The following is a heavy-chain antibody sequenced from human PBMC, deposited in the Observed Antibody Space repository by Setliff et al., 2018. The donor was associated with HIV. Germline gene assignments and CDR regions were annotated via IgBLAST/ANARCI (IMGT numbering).Heavy chain of an antibody. CDR1: GGSISSSSYY. CDR2: IYYSGST. J-gene: IGHJ4*02. Sequence: SETLSLTCTVSGGSISSSSYYWGWIRQPPGKGLEWIGSIYYSGSTYYSPSLKSRVTISVDTSKNQFSLKLSSVTAADTAVYYCARSVPRYCGGGSCYPPLFDYWGQGTLVTV. V-gene: IGHV4-39*01. CDR3: ARSVPRYCGGGSCYPPLFDY. D-gene: IGHD2-15*01.